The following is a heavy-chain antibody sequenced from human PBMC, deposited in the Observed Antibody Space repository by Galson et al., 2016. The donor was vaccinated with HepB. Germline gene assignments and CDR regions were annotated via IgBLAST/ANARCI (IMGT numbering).Heavy chain of an antibody. Sequence: SLRLSCAASGFTFSSYSMYWVRQAPGKGLEWVAVVSYDGSYKQYGDSVKGRFTISRDNSNNTLYLQMNSLRAEDTALYYCVRDYEGGTYSGHYFRSWGQGTLVTVSS. CDR1: GFTFSSYS. D-gene: IGHD1-26*01. CDR3: VRDYEGGTYSGHYFRS. J-gene: IGHJ4*02. V-gene: IGHV3-30*03. CDR2: VSYDGSYK.